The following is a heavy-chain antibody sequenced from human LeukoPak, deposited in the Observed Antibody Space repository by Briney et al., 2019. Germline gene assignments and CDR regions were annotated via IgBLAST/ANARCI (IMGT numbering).Heavy chain of an antibody. CDR2: IVVGSGNT. D-gene: IGHD3-16*01. CDR3: AAGPYYDYVWGSSYNWLDP. V-gene: IGHV1-58*01. CDR1: GFTFTSSA. Sequence: SVKVSCKASGFTFTSSAVQWVRQARGQRLEWIGWIVVGSGNTNYAQKFQERVTITRDMSTSTAYMELSSLRSEDTAVYYCAAGPYYDYVWGSSYNWLDPWGQGTLITVSS. J-gene: IGHJ5*02.